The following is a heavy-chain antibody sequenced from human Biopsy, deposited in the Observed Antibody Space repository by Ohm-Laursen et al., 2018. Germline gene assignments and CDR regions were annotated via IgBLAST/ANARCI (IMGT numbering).Heavy chain of an antibody. CDR2: IYYSVMT. J-gene: IGHJ6*02. V-gene: IGHV4-59*02. D-gene: IGHD2-15*01. Sequence: PGTLSLTCTVSGDSVTKYYWSWIRQPPGKGLEWIGHIYYSVMTNYNPSLQSRVSISVDTSRNQVSLTLSPVTAADTAVYYCARDSGILIYGSYKYYHCYGMDVWGQGIKVTVSS. CDR1: GDSVTKYY. CDR3: ARDSGILIYGSYKYYHCYGMDV.